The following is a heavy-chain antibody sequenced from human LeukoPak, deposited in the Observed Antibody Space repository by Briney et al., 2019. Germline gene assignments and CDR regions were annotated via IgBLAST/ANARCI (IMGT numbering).Heavy chain of an antibody. J-gene: IGHJ4*02. D-gene: IGHD3-10*01. V-gene: IGHV3-23*01. CDR3: ARYNYDSGSYPAS. Sequence: GGSLRLSCAASGFTFNSYVINWVRRAPGKGLEWVSAISGTGGRTYYADSVKGRFTISRDNSKNTLYLQMNSLRGEDTAVYYCARYNYDSGSYPASWGQGTLVTVSS. CDR1: GFTFNSYV. CDR2: ISGTGGRT.